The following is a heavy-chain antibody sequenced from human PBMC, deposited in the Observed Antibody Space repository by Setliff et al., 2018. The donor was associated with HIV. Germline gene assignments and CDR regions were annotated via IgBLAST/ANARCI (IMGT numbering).Heavy chain of an antibody. Sequence: RASVKVSCKAFGDTVTGHSIHWVHQAPGQRLEWMGWLNTGNGKTKYSQRFQDRVTFTRDTSARTAYMELRSLRSEDSAVYYCARDRDNFWSGPFDYWGQGTLVTVSS. CDR1: GDTVTGHS. D-gene: IGHD3-3*01. V-gene: IGHV1-3*04. CDR3: ARDRDNFWSGPFDY. CDR2: LNTGNGKT. J-gene: IGHJ4*02.